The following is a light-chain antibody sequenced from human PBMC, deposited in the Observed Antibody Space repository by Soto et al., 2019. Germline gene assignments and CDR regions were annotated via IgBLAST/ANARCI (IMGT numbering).Light chain of an antibody. V-gene: IGKV1-5*01. CDR2: DAS. CDR1: QSISSW. Sequence: DIQMTQSPSTLSASVGDRVTITCLASQSISSWLAWYQQKPGKAPKLLIYDASSLESGVPSRFSGSGSGTEFTLTISSLQPDDFATYYCQQYNSYSPAFGQGTKVDI. CDR3: QQYNSYSPA. J-gene: IGKJ1*01.